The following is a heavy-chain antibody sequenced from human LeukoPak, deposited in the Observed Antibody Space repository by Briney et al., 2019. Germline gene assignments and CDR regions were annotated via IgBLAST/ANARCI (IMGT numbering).Heavy chain of an antibody. CDR3: ARAESPLDY. D-gene: IGHD1-14*01. J-gene: IGHJ4*02. CDR1: GFTFSSYA. V-gene: IGHV3-30-3*01. Sequence: TGGSLRLSCAASGFTFSSYAMHWVRQAPGKGLEWVAVISYDGSNKYYADSVKGRFTIPRDNAKNSLYLQMNSLRAEDTAVYYCARAESPLDYWGQGTLVTVSS. CDR2: ISYDGSNK.